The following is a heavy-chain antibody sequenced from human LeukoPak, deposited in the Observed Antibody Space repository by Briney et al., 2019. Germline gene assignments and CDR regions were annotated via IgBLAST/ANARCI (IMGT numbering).Heavy chain of an antibody. V-gene: IGHV3-23*01. D-gene: IGHD3-22*01. J-gene: IGHJ6*02. CDR1: GFTLSSYA. Sequence: GGSLRLSCAASGFTLSSYAMSWVRQAPGKGLEWVSTISGSGGSTYYADSVKGRFTISRDNSKNTLYLQMNSLRAEDTAVYYCARADSSGYSPASPTDYYYYGMDVWGQGTTVTVSS. CDR3: ARADSSGYSPASPTDYYYYGMDV. CDR2: ISGSGGST.